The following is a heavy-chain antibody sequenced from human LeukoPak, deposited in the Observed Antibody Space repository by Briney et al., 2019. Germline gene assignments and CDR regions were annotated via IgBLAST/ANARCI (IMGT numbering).Heavy chain of an antibody. CDR3: ARDSDYSNVFYYYYYMDV. CDR1: GFTFSSYD. D-gene: IGHD4-11*01. V-gene: IGHV3-13*01. Sequence: GGSLRLSCAASGFTFSSYDMHWVRQATGKGLEWVSAIGTAGDTYYPGSVKGRFTISRENAKNSLYLQMNSLRAGDTAVYYCARDSDYSNVFYYYYYMDVWGKGTTVTVSS. CDR2: IGTAGDT. J-gene: IGHJ6*03.